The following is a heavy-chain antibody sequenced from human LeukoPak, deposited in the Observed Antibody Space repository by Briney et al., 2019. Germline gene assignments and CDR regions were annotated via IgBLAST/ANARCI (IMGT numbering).Heavy chain of an antibody. V-gene: IGHV3-9*01. D-gene: IGHD5-12*01. J-gene: IGHJ4*02. Sequence: GRSLRLSCAASGFTFDDYAMHWVRQAPGNGLEWVSGISWNSGSIGYADSVKGRFTISRDNAKNSLYLQMNSLRAEDTALYYCAKDMTAHILVAVIDYRGQGTLVTVSS. CDR3: AKDMTAHILVAVIDY. CDR1: GFTFDDYA. CDR2: ISWNSGSI.